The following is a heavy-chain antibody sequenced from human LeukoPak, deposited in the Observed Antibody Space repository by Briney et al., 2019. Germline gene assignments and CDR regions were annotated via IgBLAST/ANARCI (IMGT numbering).Heavy chain of an antibody. V-gene: IGHV5-51*01. J-gene: IGHJ3*02. CDR2: IYPGDSDT. Sequence: GESLKISCKGSGYSFTSYWIGWVRQMPGKGLEWMGIIYPGDSDTRYSPSFQGQVTISADKSISTASLQWSSLKASDTAMYYCARHKVQYQLLNSFDIWGRGTMVTVSS. CDR3: ARHKVQYQLLNSFDI. CDR1: GYSFTSYW. D-gene: IGHD2-2*01.